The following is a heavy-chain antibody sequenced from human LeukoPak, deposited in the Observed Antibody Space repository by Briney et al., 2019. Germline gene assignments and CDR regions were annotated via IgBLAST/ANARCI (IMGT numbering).Heavy chain of an antibody. CDR1: GDSISSGGYY. CDR2: MYTSGST. J-gene: IGHJ4*02. CDR3: ARDTTVASGMHY. Sequence: SETLSLTCTVSGDSISSGGYYWSSIRQPAGKGLEWIGRMYTSGSTNYNPSLRSRVTISVDMSKYQFSLKLSSVTAPDTAVYYCARDTTVASGMHYWGQGTLVTVSS. D-gene: IGHD6-19*01. V-gene: IGHV4-61*02.